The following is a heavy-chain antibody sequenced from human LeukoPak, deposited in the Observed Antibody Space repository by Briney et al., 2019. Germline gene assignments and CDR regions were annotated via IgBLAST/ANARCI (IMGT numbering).Heavy chain of an antibody. D-gene: IGHD3-16*01. CDR1: GYTFTSYY. V-gene: IGHV1-46*01. J-gene: IGHJ3*02. CDR3: ARERGGNDAFDI. Sequence: ASVTVSCKASGYTFTSYYMHWVRQAPGQGLEWMGIINPSGGSTSYAQKFQGRVTMTRDTSTSTVYMELSSLRSEDTAVYYCARERGGNDAFDIWGQGTMVTVSS. CDR2: INPSGGST.